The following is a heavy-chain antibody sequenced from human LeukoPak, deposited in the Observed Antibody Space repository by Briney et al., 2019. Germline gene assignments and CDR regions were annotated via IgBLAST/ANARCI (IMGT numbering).Heavy chain of an antibody. Sequence: SETLSLTCIVSGGSISSYYWSWIRQPAGKGLEWIGRIYRSGMTNYNPSLKNRVTMSLDTSKNQFSLKLSSVTAADTAVYYCARSPHCSSTSCYGGYYYYYYMYVWGKGTTVTISS. CDR1: GGSISSYY. CDR3: ARSPHCSSTSCYGGYYYYYYMYV. V-gene: IGHV4-4*07. J-gene: IGHJ6*03. CDR2: IYRSGMT. D-gene: IGHD2-2*01.